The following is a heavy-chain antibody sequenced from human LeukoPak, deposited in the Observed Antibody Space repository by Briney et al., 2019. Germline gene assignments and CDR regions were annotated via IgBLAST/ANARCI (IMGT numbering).Heavy chain of an antibody. CDR2: ISCDGKNK. J-gene: IGHJ4*02. V-gene: IGHV3-30*18. Sequence: GGSLRLSCAASGFTFSNYGIHWVRQAPGKGLEWVAAISCDGKNKHYTDSVKGRFTLSRDNSKNTLYLQMTSLRGDDTAVYYCAKRGDFTGTDCYYFDYWGQGTSVTVSS. D-gene: IGHD2-21*02. CDR3: AKRGDFTGTDCYYFDY. CDR1: GFTFSNYG.